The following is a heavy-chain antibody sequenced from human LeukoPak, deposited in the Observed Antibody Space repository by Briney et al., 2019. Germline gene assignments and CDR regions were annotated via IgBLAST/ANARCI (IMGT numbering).Heavy chain of an antibody. V-gene: IGHV4-31*03. D-gene: IGHD3-10*01. CDR1: GGSTSSGGYY. CDR3: ARAITMVRGVIKEAWFDP. Sequence: PSQTLSLTCTVSGGSTSSGGYYWSWIRQHPGKGLEWIGYIYYSGSTYYNPSLKSRVTISVDTSKNQFSLKLSSVTAADTAVYYCARAITMVRGVIKEAWFDPWGQGTLVTVSS. J-gene: IGHJ5*02. CDR2: IYYSGST.